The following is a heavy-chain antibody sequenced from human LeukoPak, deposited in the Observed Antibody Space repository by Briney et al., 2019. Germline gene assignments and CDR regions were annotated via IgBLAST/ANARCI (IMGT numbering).Heavy chain of an antibody. J-gene: IGHJ4*02. CDR2: IGGSETTI. CDR1: GFTFSDYT. D-gene: IGHD5-24*01. V-gene: IGHV3-48*01. Sequence: PGGSLRLSCAASGFTFSDYTMNWVRQAPGKGLEWVSYIGGSETTIFYADSVKGRFTISRDNAKNALYLQMNSLRAEGTAIYYCAREERLRYWGQGALVIVSS. CDR3: AREERLRY.